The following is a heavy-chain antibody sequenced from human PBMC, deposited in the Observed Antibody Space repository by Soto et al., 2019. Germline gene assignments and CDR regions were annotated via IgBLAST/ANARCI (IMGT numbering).Heavy chain of an antibody. CDR1: GFSLSTSGVG. CDR2: IYWNDDK. D-gene: IGHD3-22*01. V-gene: IGHV2-5*01. Sequence: GSGPYAGEPTQTLTLTCTFSGFSLSTSGVGVGWIRQPPGKALEWLALIYWNDDKRYSPSLKSRLTITKDTSKNQVVLTMTNMDPVDTATYYCAHTRIAARPGYYYDSSGYGDYWGQGTLVTVSS. CDR3: AHTRIAARPGYYYDSSGYGDY. J-gene: IGHJ4*02.